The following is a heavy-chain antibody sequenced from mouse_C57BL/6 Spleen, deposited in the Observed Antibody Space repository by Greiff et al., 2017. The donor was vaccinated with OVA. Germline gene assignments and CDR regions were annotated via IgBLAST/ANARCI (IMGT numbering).Heavy chain of an antibody. J-gene: IGHJ2*01. D-gene: IGHD1-1*02. CDR2: ISSGGDYI. V-gene: IGHV5-9-1*02. Sequence: DVHLVESGEGLVKPGGSLKLSCAASGFTFSSYAMSWVRQTPEKRLEWVAYISSGGDYIYYADTVKGRFTISRDNARNTLYLQMSSLKSEDTAMYYCTRGGPWLTYFDYWGQGTTLTVSS. CDR1: GFTFSSYA. CDR3: TRGGPWLTYFDY.